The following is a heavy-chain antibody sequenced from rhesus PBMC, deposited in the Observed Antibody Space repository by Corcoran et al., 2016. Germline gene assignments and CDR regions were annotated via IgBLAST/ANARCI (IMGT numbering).Heavy chain of an antibody. CDR1: GGSISADYS. D-gene: IGHD4-29*01. CDR3: AREEAALSY. V-gene: IGHV4-106*01. Sequence: QVQLQESGPGLVKPSETLSLTCAVSGGSISADYSWSWLRPPPRKGLEWIGYSDERVRCTYHNTSLKKRVTSSIDASRNHVSLELSSVSAADTAVYYCAREEAALSYWGQGVLVTVSS. CDR2: SDERVRCT. J-gene: IGHJ4*01.